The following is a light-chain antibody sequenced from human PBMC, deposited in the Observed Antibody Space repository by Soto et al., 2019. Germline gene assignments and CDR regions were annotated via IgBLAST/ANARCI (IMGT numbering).Light chain of an antibody. Sequence: DIVMTQSPDSLAVSLGERATINCKSSQSVLYSSNNKNYLAWYQQKPGQPPKLLIYWASTRDSGVPDRFSGGGSGTDFNLTISSLQAEDVAVYYCQQYFTTPLTFGGGNKVQIK. CDR1: QSVLYSSNNKNY. CDR2: WAS. V-gene: IGKV4-1*01. J-gene: IGKJ4*01. CDR3: QQYFTTPLT.